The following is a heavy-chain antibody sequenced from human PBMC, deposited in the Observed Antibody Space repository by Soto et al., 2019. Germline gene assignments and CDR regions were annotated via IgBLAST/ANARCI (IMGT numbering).Heavy chain of an antibody. CDR3: ARGLYYFDY. V-gene: IGHV4-34*01. Sequence: QEQLQQWGAGLLKPSETLSLTCAVYGGSFSGYYWSWIRQPPGKGLEWIGEINHSGSTNYNPSLKSRVTISVDTSKNQFSLKLCSVTAADTAVYYCARGLYYFDYWGQGTLVTVSS. CDR1: GGSFSGYY. CDR2: INHSGST. J-gene: IGHJ4*02.